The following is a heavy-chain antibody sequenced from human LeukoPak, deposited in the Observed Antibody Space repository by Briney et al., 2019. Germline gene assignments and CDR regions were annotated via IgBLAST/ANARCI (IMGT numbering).Heavy chain of an antibody. CDR3: ARDNSLASPVDY. V-gene: IGHV1-18*01. D-gene: IGHD2/OR15-2a*01. CDR2: ISAYNGNT. CDR1: GGTFSSYA. J-gene: IGHJ4*02. Sequence: ASVKVSCKAPGGTFSSYAISWVRQAPGQGLEWMGWISAYNGNTNYAQKLQGRVTMTTDTSTSTAYMELRSLRSDDTAVYYCARDNSLASPVDYWGQGTLVTVSS.